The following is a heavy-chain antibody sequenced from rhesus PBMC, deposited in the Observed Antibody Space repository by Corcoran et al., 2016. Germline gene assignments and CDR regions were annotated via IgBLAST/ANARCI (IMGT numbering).Heavy chain of an antibody. CDR3: AKYMGSRRRLDV. V-gene: IGHV4-80*01. D-gene: IGHD1-44*01. CDR1: GGSISSNY. Sequence: QGQLQESGPGLVKPLETLSLTCAVPGGSISSNYWRWIRQPPGKGLGWIGEVQGNCGSTNYNPSFTIRFPISKDASKNQFSQKLSSVTAADTAVYYCAKYMGSRRRLDVWGPGVLVTVSS. J-gene: IGHJ5-1*01. CDR2: VQGNCGST.